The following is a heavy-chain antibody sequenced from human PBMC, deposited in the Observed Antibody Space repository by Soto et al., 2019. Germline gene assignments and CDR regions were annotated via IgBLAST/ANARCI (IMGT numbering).Heavy chain of an antibody. Sequence: QITLKESGPTLVKPTQTLALTCTFSGFSLTTSGVGVGWIRQPPGKALEWLAVIYWDDDKRYNPSLKNRLTITKDTSKNQVVLTMTNMDPVDTATYFCAHRLPLNVNWNAGWFDPWGQGTLVTVST. V-gene: IGHV2-5*02. J-gene: IGHJ5*02. CDR3: AHRLPLNVNWNAGWFDP. CDR1: GFSLTTSGVG. D-gene: IGHD1-1*01. CDR2: IYWDDDK.